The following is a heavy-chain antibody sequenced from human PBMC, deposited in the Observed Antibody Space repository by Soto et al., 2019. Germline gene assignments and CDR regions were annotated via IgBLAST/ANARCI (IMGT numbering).Heavy chain of an antibody. Sequence: ASVKVSCKASGYIFSGYGISWVRQAPGQGLEWMGWISAYNGNTKSAQNLQGRVTMTTDTSTSAAYMELRSLRSDDTAVYYCARDLDGSWSYYTDYWGPGTRVTVSS. J-gene: IGHJ4*02. CDR1: GYIFSGYG. CDR3: ARDLDGSWSYYTDY. CDR2: ISAYNGNT. D-gene: IGHD3-10*01. V-gene: IGHV1-18*01.